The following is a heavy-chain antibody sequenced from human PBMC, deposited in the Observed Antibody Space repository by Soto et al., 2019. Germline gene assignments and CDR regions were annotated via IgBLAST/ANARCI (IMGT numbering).Heavy chain of an antibody. Sequence: PWETLSLTCAASGFTVSSGHYWGWLRQPPGEGRECLGSFYKRGKTYYDPSLKIRLSLSMDTSKNEFSVRLRSVTAADTAVYFCARRDCSSVSCYCDYWGPGVQVTVSS. CDR1: GFTVSSGHY. CDR3: ARRDCSSVSCYCDY. J-gene: IGHJ4*02. CDR2: FYKRGKT. V-gene: IGHV4-38-2*01. D-gene: IGHD2-2*01.